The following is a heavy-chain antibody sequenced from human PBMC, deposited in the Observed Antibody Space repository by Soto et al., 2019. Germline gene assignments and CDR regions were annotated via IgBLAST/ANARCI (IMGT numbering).Heavy chain of an antibody. CDR1: GYTFTKNY. V-gene: IGHV1-46*01. CDR3: ARGETTYYDFWSGYYGVNWFDS. J-gene: IGHJ5*01. Sequence: GASVKVSCKASGYTFTKNYVVWVRQAPGQGLEWMGIINPSGGNTIYAQKFQDRVTMTSDTSTSTIYIELSSLRSEDTAVYYCARGETTYYDFWSGYYGVNWFDSWGQGTLVTVSS. CDR2: INPSGGNT. D-gene: IGHD3-3*01.